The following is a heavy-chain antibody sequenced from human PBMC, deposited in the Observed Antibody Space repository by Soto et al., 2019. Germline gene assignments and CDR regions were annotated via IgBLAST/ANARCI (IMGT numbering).Heavy chain of an antibody. CDR2: ISSSGSTV. CDR1: GFTFSSYE. D-gene: IGHD1-1*01. J-gene: IGHJ6*02. V-gene: IGHV3-48*03. Sequence: PGGSLRLSSADSGFTFSSYEMNWVRQAPGKGLEWVSYISSSGSTVYYADSVKGRFTISRDNTQNSLYLQMNSLGAEDTAVYYCAKGKESTAADYYYALDVWGQGTTVTVSS. CDR3: AKGKESTAADYYYALDV.